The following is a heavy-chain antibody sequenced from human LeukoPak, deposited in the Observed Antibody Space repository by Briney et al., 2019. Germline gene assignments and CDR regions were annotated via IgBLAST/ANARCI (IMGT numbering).Heavy chain of an antibody. CDR1: GDSVSSSSYY. CDR2: ISSDGNT. J-gene: IGHJ5*02. D-gene: IGHD4-17*01. CDR3: ARHYGP. V-gene: IGHV4-39*01. Sequence: SETLSLTCAVSGDSVSSSSYYWDWIRQPSGKGLEWIGSISSDGNTHYNTSLKSRVTMSVGTSKNQFSLKLTSVTAADTAVYYCARHYGPWGQGTLVAVSS.